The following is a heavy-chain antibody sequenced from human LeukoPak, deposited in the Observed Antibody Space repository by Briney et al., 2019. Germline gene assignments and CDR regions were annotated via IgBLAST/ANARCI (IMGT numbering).Heavy chain of an antibody. CDR1: GFTFSSYA. Sequence: GGSLRLSCAASGFTFSSYAMSWVRQAPGKGLEWVANIKQDGSEKYYVDSVKGRFTIPRDNAKNSLYLQMNSLRAEDTAVYYCARENIAAEDAFDIWGQGTMVTVSS. CDR3: ARENIAAEDAFDI. V-gene: IGHV3-7*01. D-gene: IGHD6-13*01. J-gene: IGHJ3*02. CDR2: IKQDGSEK.